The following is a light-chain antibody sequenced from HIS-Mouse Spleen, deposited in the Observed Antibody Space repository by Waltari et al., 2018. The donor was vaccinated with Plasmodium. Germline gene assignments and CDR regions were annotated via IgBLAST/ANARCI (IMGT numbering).Light chain of an antibody. CDR3: CSYAGSSTNWV. J-gene: IGLJ3*02. CDR1: SSDVGSYNL. Sequence: QSALTQPASVSGSPGQSITISCTGTSSDVGSYNLVSWYQQHQGKAPKLMIYEGSKRPSGVSNRFSGCKSGNTASLTISGLQAEDEADYYCCSYAGSSTNWVFGGGTKLTVL. V-gene: IGLV2-23*01. CDR2: EGS.